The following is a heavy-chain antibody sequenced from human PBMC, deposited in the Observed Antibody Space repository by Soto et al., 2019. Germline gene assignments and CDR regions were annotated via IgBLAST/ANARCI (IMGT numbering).Heavy chain of an antibody. CDR3: AKEAGDFWSGYYGWFDP. Sequence: EVQLVESGGGLVQPGRSLRLSCAASGFTFDDYAMHWVRQAPGKGLEWVSGISWNSGSIGYADSVTGRFTISRDNAQNSLYLQMNSLGAEDTALYYCAKEAGDFWSGYYGWFDPWGQGPLVTVSS. D-gene: IGHD3-3*01. V-gene: IGHV3-9*01. J-gene: IGHJ5*02. CDR2: ISWNSGSI. CDR1: GFTFDDYA.